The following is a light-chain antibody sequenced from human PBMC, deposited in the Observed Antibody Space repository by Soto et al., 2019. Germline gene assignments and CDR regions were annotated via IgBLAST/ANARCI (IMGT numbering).Light chain of an antibody. J-gene: IGKJ5*01. Sequence: DIQMTQSPSSLSASVGDRVAITCRASQDISNSLAWFQQKPGKAPKSLIYAASRLQSWVSSNFNGSGSGTDLTLTISSLQPEDFATYYCQHYKNYPITFGQGTRLEIK. CDR1: QDISNS. V-gene: IGKV1-16*02. CDR2: AAS. CDR3: QHYKNYPIT.